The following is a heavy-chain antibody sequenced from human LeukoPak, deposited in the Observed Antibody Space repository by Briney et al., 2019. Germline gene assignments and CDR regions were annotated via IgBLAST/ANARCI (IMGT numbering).Heavy chain of an antibody. D-gene: IGHD3-22*01. Sequence: SETLSLTCTVSGDSISSGDYYWSWIRQPAGKGLEWIGRISSSGSTNYNPSLKSRVTISVDTSKNQFSLKLSSVTAADTAVYFCARGPYSYDSPGAFDIWGQGTMVTVSS. CDR1: GDSISSGDYY. V-gene: IGHV4-61*02. CDR2: ISSSGST. J-gene: IGHJ3*02. CDR3: ARGPYSYDSPGAFDI.